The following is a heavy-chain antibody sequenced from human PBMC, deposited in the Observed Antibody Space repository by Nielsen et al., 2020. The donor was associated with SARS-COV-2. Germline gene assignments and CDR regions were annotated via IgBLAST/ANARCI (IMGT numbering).Heavy chain of an antibody. CDR3: ARVRSSSSVYYYYYMDV. V-gene: IGHV4-31*03. D-gene: IGHD6-6*01. Sequence: SETLSLTCTVSGGSISSHNYYWSWIRQHPGKGLEWIGYIFHSGLTYDNPSLKNRLIMSVDTSKNQFSLKLNSVTAADTAVYYCARVRSSSSVYYYYYMDVWGKGTTVTVSS. CDR1: GGSISSHNYY. J-gene: IGHJ6*03. CDR2: IFHSGLT.